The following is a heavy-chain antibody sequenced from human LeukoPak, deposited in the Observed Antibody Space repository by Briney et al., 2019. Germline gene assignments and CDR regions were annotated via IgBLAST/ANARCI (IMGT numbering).Heavy chain of an antibody. CDR2: ISGSGGST. Sequence: GRSLRLSCTASGFTFGDYAMSWVRQAPGKGLEWVSSISGSGGSTYYADSVKGRFAISRDNSKNTLYLQMSTLRAEDTAVFYCAKAPPDISGYYIDWLDPWGQGALVTVSS. D-gene: IGHD3-22*01. J-gene: IGHJ5*02. V-gene: IGHV3-23*01. CDR1: GFTFGDYA. CDR3: AKAPPDISGYYIDWLDP.